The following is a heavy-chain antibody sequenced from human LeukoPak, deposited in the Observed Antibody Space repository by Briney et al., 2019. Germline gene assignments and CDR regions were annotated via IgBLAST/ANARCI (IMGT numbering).Heavy chain of an antibody. CDR1: GYTDTGYY. Sequence: PGASVKVSCKASGYTDTGYYIHLVRQAPGQGLEWMGWINPNSGGTNYAQKFQGRVTMTRDTSISTAYMELSRLRSDDTAVYYCARGELQPNYGSGSYYKSGNYFDPWGQGTLVTVSS. J-gene: IGHJ5*02. CDR2: INPNSGGT. CDR3: ARGELQPNYGSGSYYKSGNYFDP. D-gene: IGHD3-10*01. V-gene: IGHV1-2*02.